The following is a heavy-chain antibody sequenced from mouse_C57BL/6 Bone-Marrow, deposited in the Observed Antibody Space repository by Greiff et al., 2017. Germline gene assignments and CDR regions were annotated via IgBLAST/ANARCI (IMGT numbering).Heavy chain of an antibody. CDR3: ARNRDTTVVAYYAMDY. Sequence: VQLQQSGPGLVQPSQSLSITCTVSGFSLTSYGVHWVRQSPGKGLEWLGVIWSGGSTDYNAAFISRLSISKDNSKSQVFFKMNSLQADDTAIYYCARNRDTTVVAYYAMDYWGQGTSVTVSS. CDR2: IWSGGST. D-gene: IGHD1-1*01. V-gene: IGHV2-2*01. CDR1: GFSLTSYG. J-gene: IGHJ4*01.